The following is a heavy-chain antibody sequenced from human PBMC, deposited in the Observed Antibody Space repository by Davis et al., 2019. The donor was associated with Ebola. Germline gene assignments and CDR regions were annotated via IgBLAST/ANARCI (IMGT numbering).Heavy chain of an antibody. CDR3: AREGSSSAAFDI. CDR1: EYSFTSYD. D-gene: IGHD6-6*01. V-gene: IGHV1-8*01. Sequence: AASVKVSCKASEYSFTSYDINWVRQATGQGLEWMGWMNPNSGNTYYAQKFQGRVTMTRNTSTNTAYMELSGLTSDDTAVYFCAREGSSSAAFDIWGQGTRVTVSS. CDR2: MNPNSGNT. J-gene: IGHJ3*02.